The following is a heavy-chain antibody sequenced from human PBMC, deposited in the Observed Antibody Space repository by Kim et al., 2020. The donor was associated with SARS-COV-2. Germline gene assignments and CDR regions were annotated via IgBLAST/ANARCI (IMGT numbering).Heavy chain of an antibody. CDR1: GFTFSSYS. J-gene: IGHJ5*02. D-gene: IGHD6-13*01. CDR3: ASTYSSSWFNWFDP. V-gene: IGHV3-21*01. Sequence: GGSLRLSCAASGFTFSSYSMNWVRQAPGKGLEWVSSISSSSSYIYYADSVKGRFTISRDNAKNSLYLQMNSLRAEDTAVYYCASTYSSSWFNWFDPWGQGTLVTVSS. CDR2: ISSSSSYI.